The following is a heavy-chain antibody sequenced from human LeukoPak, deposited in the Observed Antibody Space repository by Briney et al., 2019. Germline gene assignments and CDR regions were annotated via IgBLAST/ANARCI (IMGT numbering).Heavy chain of an antibody. CDR3: ARDIGGATGDY. J-gene: IGHJ4*02. CDR1: VFTFSSYW. D-gene: IGHD1-26*01. Sequence: SGGSLRLSCAASVFTFSSYWMSWVRQAPGKGLEWVANIKQDGSEKYYVDSVKGRFTISRDNAKNSLYLQMNSLRAEDTAVYYCARDIGGATGDYWGQGTLVTVSS. V-gene: IGHV3-7*01. CDR2: IKQDGSEK.